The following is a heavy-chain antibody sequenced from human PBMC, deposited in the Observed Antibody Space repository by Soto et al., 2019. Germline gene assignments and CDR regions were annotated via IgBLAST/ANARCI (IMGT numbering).Heavy chain of an antibody. CDR3: ARGIGKANDAFDI. CDR2: INSISSSI. CDR1: GFSFSDYS. V-gene: IGHV3-21*01. J-gene: IGHJ3*02. D-gene: IGHD6-13*01. Sequence: EVQLVESGGGLVKPGGSLRLSCAASGFSFSDYSMNWVRQAPGKGLECVSSINSISSSIYYADSVKGRFTISRDNAKNSLYLQMNSLRAEDTAVYYCARGIGKANDAFDIWGQGTMVTVSS.